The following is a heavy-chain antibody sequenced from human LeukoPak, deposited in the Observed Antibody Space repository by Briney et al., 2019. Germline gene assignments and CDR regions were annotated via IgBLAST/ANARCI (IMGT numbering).Heavy chain of an antibody. D-gene: IGHD1-26*01. CDR2: INPSSGGT. V-gene: IGHV1-2*02. Sequence: GASVKVSCKASGYTFTAYYMYWVRQAPGQGLGWMGWINPSSGGTNYAQKFQGRVTMTGDTPINTVYMELSRLTSDDAAVYYCARDRGSYFHDAFDIWGQGTMVTVSS. J-gene: IGHJ3*02. CDR3: ARDRGSYFHDAFDI. CDR1: GYTFTAYY.